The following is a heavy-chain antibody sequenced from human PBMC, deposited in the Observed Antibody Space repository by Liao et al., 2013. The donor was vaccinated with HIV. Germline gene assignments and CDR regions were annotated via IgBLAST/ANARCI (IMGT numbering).Heavy chain of an antibody. D-gene: IGHD6-13*01. CDR1: GGSISSGSYY. CDR2: IYTSGST. V-gene: IGHV4-61*02. CDR3: ARGDVSSSPGGVYNWFDP. J-gene: IGHJ5*02. Sequence: QVQLQESGPGLVKPSQTLSLTCTVSGGSISSGSYYWSWIRQPAGKGLEWIGRIYTSGSTNYNPSLKSRVTISVDTSKNQFSLKLSSVTAADTAVYYCARGDVSSSPGGVYNWFDPWGQGTLVTVSS.